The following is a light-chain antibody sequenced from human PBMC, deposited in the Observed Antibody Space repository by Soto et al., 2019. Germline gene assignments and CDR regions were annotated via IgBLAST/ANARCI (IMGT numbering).Light chain of an antibody. V-gene: IGKV3-20*01. CDR2: GAS. CDR3: QQYGSSPLT. CDR1: QSVSSSY. J-gene: IGKJ4*01. Sequence: EIVLTQSPGTLSLSPGXXATLSCRASQSVSSSYLAWYQQKPGQAPRLLIYGASSRATGIPDRFSGSGSGTDFTLTISRLEPEDFAVYYCQQYGSSPLTFGGGTKVEIK.